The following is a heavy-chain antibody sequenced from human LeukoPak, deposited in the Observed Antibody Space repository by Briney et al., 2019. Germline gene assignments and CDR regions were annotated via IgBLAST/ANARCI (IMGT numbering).Heavy chain of an antibody. CDR2: IDWDDDK. Sequence: ESGPALVKPTQTLTLTCTFSGFSLSTSGMCVSWVRQPPGKALEWLALIDWDDDKYYSTSLKTRLTISKDTSKNQVVLTMTNMDPVDTATYYCARTSMVRGVSYFEYWGQGTLVTVSS. CDR1: GFSLSTSGMC. V-gene: IGHV2-70*20. CDR3: ARTSMVRGVSYFEY. J-gene: IGHJ4*02. D-gene: IGHD3-10*01.